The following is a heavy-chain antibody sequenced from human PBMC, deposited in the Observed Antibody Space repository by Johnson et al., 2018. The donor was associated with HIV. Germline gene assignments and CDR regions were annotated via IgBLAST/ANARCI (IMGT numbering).Heavy chain of an antibody. CDR3: AKDSRRWGAFSDAFDI. CDR2: IPYDGSNK. Sequence: QVLLVESGGGVVQPGRSLRLSCAASGFTFSSYAMHWVRQAPGKGLEWVAVIPYDGSNKYYADSVKGRFTISRDNSKNTLYLQMNSLRAEDTAVYYCAKDSRRWGAFSDAFDIWGQGTMVTVSS. CDR1: GFTFSSYA. V-gene: IGHV3-30*04. D-gene: IGHD1-26*01. J-gene: IGHJ3*02.